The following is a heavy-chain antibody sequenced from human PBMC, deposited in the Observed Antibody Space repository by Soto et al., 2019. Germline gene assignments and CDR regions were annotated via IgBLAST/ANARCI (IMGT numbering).Heavy chain of an antibody. J-gene: IGHJ3*02. CDR1: GFTFSSYG. D-gene: IGHD3-22*01. Sequence: VHLLESGGGLVQPGGSLRLSCAASGFTFSSYGMDWVRQAPGKGLEWVAVIWYDGSNKYYADSVKGRFTISRDNSKNTLYLQMNSLRAEDTAVYYCARDETYYYDNSGYYPPTGDAFDIWGQGTMVTVSS. CDR2: IWYDGSNK. CDR3: ARDETYYYDNSGYYPPTGDAFDI. V-gene: IGHV3-33*01.